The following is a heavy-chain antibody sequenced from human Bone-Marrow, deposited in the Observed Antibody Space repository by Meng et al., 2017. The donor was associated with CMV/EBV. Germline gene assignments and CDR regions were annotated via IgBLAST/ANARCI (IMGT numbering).Heavy chain of an antibody. CDR3: ARASPYYDFWSGYYFAD. CDR2: IIPIFGTA. V-gene: IGHV1-69*05. CDR1: GGTFSSYA. J-gene: IGHJ4*02. Sequence: SVKVSCKASGGTFSSYAISWVRQAPGQGLEWMGGIIPIFGTANYAQKFQGRVTITTDESTSTAYMELSSLRSEDTAVYYCARASPYYDFWSGYYFADWGQGPRVTCSS. D-gene: IGHD3-3*01.